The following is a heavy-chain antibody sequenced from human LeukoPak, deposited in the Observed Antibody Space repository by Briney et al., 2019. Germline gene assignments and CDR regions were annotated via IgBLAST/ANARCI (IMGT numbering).Heavy chain of an antibody. V-gene: IGHV3-7*03. CDR1: GFTFSSYW. D-gene: IGHD6-13*01. J-gene: IGHJ5*02. CDR2: IQQDGSEK. CDR3: ASRKAAGSFDP. Sequence: PGGSLRLSCAASGFTFSSYWMTWVRQAPGKGLEWVANIQQDGSEKYYVDSVKGRFTISRDNAKNSLYLQMNSLRSEDTAVYYCASRKAAGSFDPWGQGTLVTVSS.